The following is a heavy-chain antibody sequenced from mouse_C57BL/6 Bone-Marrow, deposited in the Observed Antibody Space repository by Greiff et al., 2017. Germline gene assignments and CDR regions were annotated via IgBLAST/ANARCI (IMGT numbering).Heavy chain of an antibody. CDR2: IDPSDSYT. CDR3: AREGYSNSFAY. D-gene: IGHD2-5*01. J-gene: IGHJ3*01. Sequence: VQLQQPGAELVMPGASVKLSCKASGYTFTSYWMHWVKQRPGQGLEWIGEIDPSDSYTNYNQKFKGKSTLTVDKSSSTAYMQLSSLTSEDSAVYDCAREGYSNSFAYWGQGTLVTVSA. CDR1: GYTFTSYW. V-gene: IGHV1-69*01.